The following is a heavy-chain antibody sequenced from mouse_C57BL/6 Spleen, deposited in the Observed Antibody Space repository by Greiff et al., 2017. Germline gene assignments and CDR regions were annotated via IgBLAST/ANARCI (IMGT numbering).Heavy chain of an antibody. J-gene: IGHJ2*01. CDR3: ARGGHYYGSDY. D-gene: IGHD1-2*01. CDR1: GYSITSGYY. CDR2: ISYDGSN. Sequence: EVQRVESGPGLVKPSQSLSLTCSVTGYSITSGYYWNWIRQFPGNKLEWMGYISYDGSNNYNPSLKNRISITRDTSKNQFFLKLNSVTTEDTATYYCARGGHYYGSDYWGQGTTLTVSS. V-gene: IGHV3-6*01.